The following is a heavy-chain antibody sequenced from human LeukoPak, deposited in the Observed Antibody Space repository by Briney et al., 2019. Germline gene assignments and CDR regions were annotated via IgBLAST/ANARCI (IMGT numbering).Heavy chain of an antibody. CDR3: AKVCREEAVAGTFDY. Sequence: GGSLTLSCPASGFTFSSYAMRWVRPAPGKGLEWVSATSVGGGSTYYADSVKGRFTISRDNSKNSLYLQMHSLRAEDTAVYYCAKVCREEAVAGTFDYWGQGTLVTVSS. CDR1: GFTFSSYA. J-gene: IGHJ4*02. CDR2: TSVGGGST. V-gene: IGHV3-23*01. D-gene: IGHD6-19*01.